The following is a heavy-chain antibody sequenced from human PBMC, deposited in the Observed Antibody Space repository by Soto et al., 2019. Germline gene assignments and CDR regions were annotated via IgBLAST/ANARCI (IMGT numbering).Heavy chain of an antibody. CDR3: ARAYSGRLPRRADYYFAMDV. CDR1: GFTFSAYD. D-gene: IGHD2-15*01. Sequence: EVQLVESGGGLVKPGGSLRLSCAASGFTFSAYDMHWVRQTTGKGLEWVSAIGAADDPYYLGSVKGRFTISRENAKNSLYLQMNSLRAEDTAVYYCARAYSGRLPRRADYYFAMDVWGQGTTVTVSS. V-gene: IGHV3-13*05. J-gene: IGHJ6*02. CDR2: IGAADDP.